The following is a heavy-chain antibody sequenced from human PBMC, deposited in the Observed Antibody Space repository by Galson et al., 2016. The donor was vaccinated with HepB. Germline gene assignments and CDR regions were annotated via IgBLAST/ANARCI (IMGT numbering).Heavy chain of an antibody. Sequence: SGDSVSSNSAAWTWIRQSPLRGLEWLGRTYYRSKWYNDYAVSVKSRISIHPDTSKNQFSLQLNSVTPEDRAVYYCARVRCSTFRCQNWFDPWGQGTLVTVSS. D-gene: IGHD2/OR15-2a*01. CDR1: GDSVSSNSAA. CDR2: TYYRSKWYN. CDR3: ARVRCSTFRCQNWFDP. J-gene: IGHJ5*02. V-gene: IGHV6-1*01.